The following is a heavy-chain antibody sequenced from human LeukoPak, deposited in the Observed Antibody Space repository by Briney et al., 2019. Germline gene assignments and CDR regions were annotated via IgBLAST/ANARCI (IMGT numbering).Heavy chain of an antibody. D-gene: IGHD6-6*01. CDR2: INPNSGGT. J-gene: IGHJ5*02. V-gene: IGHV1-2*02. Sequence: VASVKVSCTASGYTFTGYYMHWVRQAPGQGLEWMGWINPNSGGTNYAQKFQGRVTMTRDTSISTAYMELSRLRSDDTAVYYCARGKAARGWFDPWGQGTLVTVSS. CDR3: ARGKAARGWFDP. CDR1: GYTFTGYY.